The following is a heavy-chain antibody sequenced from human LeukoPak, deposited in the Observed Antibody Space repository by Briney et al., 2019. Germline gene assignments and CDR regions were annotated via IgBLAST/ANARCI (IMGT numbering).Heavy chain of an antibody. V-gene: IGHV3-21*01. CDR3: ARDPRRWIVVVVAATLSPRFYYFDY. CDR2: ISSSSSYI. D-gene: IGHD2-15*01. J-gene: IGHJ4*02. Sequence: GGSLRLSCAASGFTFSSYRMNWVRQAPGKGLEWVSSISSSSSYIYYADSAKGRFTISRDNAKNSLYLQMNSLRAEDTAVYYCARDPRRWIVVVVAATLSPRFYYFDYWGQGTLVTVSS. CDR1: GFTFSSYR.